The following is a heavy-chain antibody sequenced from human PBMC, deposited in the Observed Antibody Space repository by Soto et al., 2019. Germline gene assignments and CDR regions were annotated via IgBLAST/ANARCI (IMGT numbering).Heavy chain of an antibody. D-gene: IGHD3-3*01. J-gene: IGHJ5*02. CDR2: INHSGST. CDR3: AMGRHYDFWSDTLWWFDP. Sequence: SETLSLTCAVYGGSFSGYYWSWIRQPPGKGLEWIGEINHSGSTNYNPSLKSRVTISVDTSKNQFSLKLSSVTAADTAVYYCAMGRHYDFWSDTLWWFDPWGQGTLVTVSS. CDR1: GGSFSGYY. V-gene: IGHV4-34*01.